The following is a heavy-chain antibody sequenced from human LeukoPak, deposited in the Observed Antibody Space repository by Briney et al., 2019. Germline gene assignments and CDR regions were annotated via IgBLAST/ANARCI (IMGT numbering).Heavy chain of an antibody. J-gene: IGHJ4*02. V-gene: IGHV5-51*01. D-gene: IGHD3-10*01. CDR1: GYSFTSYW. CDR2: IYPGDSDT. CDR3: VLQGFTMVRGVPAPHDN. Sequence: GESLKTSWKGFGYSFTSYWFGWVRQMPGKGLEWMGMIYPGDSDTRYSPSFQGQITISADKSIRTAYLQCSSLKASATAMYYSVLQGFTMVRGVPAPHDNWGQGTLVTVSS.